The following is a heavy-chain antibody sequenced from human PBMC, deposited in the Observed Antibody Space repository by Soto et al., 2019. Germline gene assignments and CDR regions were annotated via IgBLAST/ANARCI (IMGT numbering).Heavy chain of an antibody. J-gene: IGHJ6*02. Sequence: QITLKESGPTLVKPTQALTLTCTFSGFSLSTSGVGVGWIRQPPGKALEWLALIYWDDDKPYSPSLKSRLTIAKDASKSQVVLTMNNMDPVDSATYYCAHEVITADHYGMDLWGQGTTVTVSS. CDR1: GFSLSTSGVG. V-gene: IGHV2-5*02. CDR3: AHEVITADHYGMDL. CDR2: IYWDDDK. D-gene: IGHD6-13*01.